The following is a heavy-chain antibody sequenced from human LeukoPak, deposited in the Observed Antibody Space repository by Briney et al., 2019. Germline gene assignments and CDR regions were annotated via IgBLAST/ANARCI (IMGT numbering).Heavy chain of an antibody. Sequence: AASVKVSCKAFGYGFTSYYIHWVRQAPGQGVEWMGIINPSVGGTTYARKFQGRVTMTRDTSTSTVYMELSSLRSEDTAVYYCARHGSGRYYPAEGRVDYWGQGTLVTVSS. CDR3: ARHGSGRYYPAEGRVDY. D-gene: IGHD3-10*01. V-gene: IGHV1-46*03. CDR1: GYGFTSYY. J-gene: IGHJ4*02. CDR2: INPSVGGT.